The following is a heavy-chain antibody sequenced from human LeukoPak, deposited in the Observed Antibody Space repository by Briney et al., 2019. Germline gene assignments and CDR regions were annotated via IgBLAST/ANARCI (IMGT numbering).Heavy chain of an antibody. CDR2: VDHTWST. J-gene: IGHJ5*02. Sequence: SETLSLTCSVSDDSITMYYWTWIRQPPGKGLEWIGYVDHTWSTNFNPSLNGRVSISRDTTNNQFPLKLSSVTAADTAVYYCASRTPTVPNWFDPWGQGTLVTVSS. D-gene: IGHD4-17*01. CDR1: DDSITMYY. V-gene: IGHV4-59*12. CDR3: ASRTPTVPNWFDP.